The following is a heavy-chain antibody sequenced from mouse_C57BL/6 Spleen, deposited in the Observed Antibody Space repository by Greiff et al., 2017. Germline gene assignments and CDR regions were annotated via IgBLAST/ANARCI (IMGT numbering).Heavy chain of an antibody. J-gene: IGHJ4*01. V-gene: IGHV1-55*01. Sequence: QVQLQQPGAELVKPGASVKMSCKASGYTFTSYWITWVKQRPGQGLEWIGDIYPGSGSTNYNEKFKGKATFTADTSSNTAYMQLSSLTTEDSAIYYCARKGYSNYLYYAMDYWGQGTSVTVSS. CDR2: IYPGSGST. D-gene: IGHD2-5*01. CDR3: ARKGYSNYLYYAMDY. CDR1: GYTFTSYW.